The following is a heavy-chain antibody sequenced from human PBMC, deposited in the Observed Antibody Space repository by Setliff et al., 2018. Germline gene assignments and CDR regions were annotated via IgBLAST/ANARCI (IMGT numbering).Heavy chain of an antibody. CDR2: MYSGGGT. CDR3: ARAGTVGERIAGWDS. V-gene: IGHV3-53*04. D-gene: IGHD3-3*01. CDR1: GFSVGSTY. J-gene: IGHJ4*02. Sequence: GGSLRLSCVASGFSVGSTYMTWVRQAPGKGLEWVSVMYSGGGTDYLDSLRGRFTISRSNSRNTVYLQMNGLRVDDTAVYFCARAGTVGERIAGWDSWGPGTLVTVSS.